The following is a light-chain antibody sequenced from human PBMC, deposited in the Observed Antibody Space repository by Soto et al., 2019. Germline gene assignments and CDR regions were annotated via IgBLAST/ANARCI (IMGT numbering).Light chain of an antibody. CDR1: WSVDRY. V-gene: IGKV3-11*01. CDR3: QQRSIWPWT. CDR2: DAS. J-gene: IGKJ1*01. Sequence: EIVLTQSPATLSLSPGERATLSCRASWSVDRYLAWYQQKPGQARRLLIYDASNRATGIPARFSGSGSGTDFTLTISRLEPEDVAVYYCQQRSIWPWTFGQGTKVEIK.